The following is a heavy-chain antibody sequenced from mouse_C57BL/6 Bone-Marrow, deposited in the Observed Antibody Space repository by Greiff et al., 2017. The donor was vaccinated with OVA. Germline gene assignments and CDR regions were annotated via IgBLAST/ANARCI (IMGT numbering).Heavy chain of an antibody. D-gene: IGHD3-2*02. J-gene: IGHJ2*01. CDR2: INYDGSST. CDR1: GFTFSDYY. CDR3: ARVGSVYYFDY. V-gene: IGHV5-16*01. Sequence: EVNLVESEGGLVQPGSSMKLSCTASGFTFSDYYMAWVRQVPEKGLEWVANINYDGSSTYYLDSLKSRFIISRDNAKNILYLQMSSLKSEDTATYYCARVGSVYYFDYWGQGTTLTVSS.